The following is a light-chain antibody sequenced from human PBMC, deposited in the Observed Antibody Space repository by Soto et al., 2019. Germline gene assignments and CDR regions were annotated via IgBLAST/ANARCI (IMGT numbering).Light chain of an antibody. CDR1: QGISSW. V-gene: IGKV1-12*02. J-gene: IGKJ4*01. CDR3: QQANTLPS. Sequence: DIQMTQSQSSVSASVGDTVTITCRASQGISSWLAGYRQRPGKAPNLLIFGASTLQSGVPSRFSGSGSGKEFTLTIISLQPEDFSTYHCQQANTLPSFGGGTKVEI. CDR2: GAS.